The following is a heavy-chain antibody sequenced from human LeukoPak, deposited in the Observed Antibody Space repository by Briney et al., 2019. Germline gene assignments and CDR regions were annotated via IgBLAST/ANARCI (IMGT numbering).Heavy chain of an antibody. V-gene: IGHV4-61*02. CDR1: GGSISSGSYY. CDR2: IYTSGST. Sequence: SETLSLTCTVSGGSISSGSYYWSWIRQPAGKGLEWIGRIYTSGSTNYNPSLKSRVTISVDTSKNQFSLKLSSVTAADTAVYYCARGVRDDFWRAPHFDYWGQGTLVTVSS. J-gene: IGHJ4*02. CDR3: ARGVRDDFWRAPHFDY. D-gene: IGHD3-3*01.